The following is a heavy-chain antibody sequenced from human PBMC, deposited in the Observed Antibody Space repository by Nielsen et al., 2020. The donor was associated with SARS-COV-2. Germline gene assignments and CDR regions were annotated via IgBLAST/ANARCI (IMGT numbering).Heavy chain of an antibody. J-gene: IGHJ4*02. Sequence: ASVKVSCKASGDTLTSDDISWVRQAPGQGLEWMGWINTYNGNTNYAQKFQGRVTMTIDTSTSTAYMELSSLRSEDTAVYYCARQGGDHDIDYWGQGTLVTVSS. CDR2: INTYNGNT. V-gene: IGHV1-18*04. CDR1: GDTLTSDD. D-gene: IGHD4-17*01. CDR3: ARQGGDHDIDY.